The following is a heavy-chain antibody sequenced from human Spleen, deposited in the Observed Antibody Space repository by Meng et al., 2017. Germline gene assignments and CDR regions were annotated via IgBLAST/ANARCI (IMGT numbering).Heavy chain of an antibody. Sequence: SQTLSLTCAISGDSVSSNSAAWNWIRQSPSRGLEWLGRTYYKSKWYNDYAVSVKSRITINPDTSKNQFSLQLNSVTPEDTAVYYCARVSKSYGGNPLFDYWGQGTLVTVSS. J-gene: IGHJ4*02. CDR1: GDSVSSNSAA. V-gene: IGHV6-1*01. CDR2: TYYKSKWYN. D-gene: IGHD4-23*01. CDR3: ARVSKSYGGNPLFDY.